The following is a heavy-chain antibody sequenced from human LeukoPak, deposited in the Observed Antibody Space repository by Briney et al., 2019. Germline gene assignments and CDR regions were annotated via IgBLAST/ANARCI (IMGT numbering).Heavy chain of an antibody. Sequence: ADTLSLMCTVSCRSISSYYWNWIRQPPGEGLEWMVYMFYNVSTNYRPSLKTRLPISVDMSKNHFFRKLISVAVAHTPVFFVARQGTGWAFDIWGQGTKVT. V-gene: IGHV4-59*08. J-gene: IGHJ3*02. CDR2: MFYNVST. D-gene: IGHD1-14*01. CDR1: CRSISSYY. CDR3: ARQGTGWAFDI.